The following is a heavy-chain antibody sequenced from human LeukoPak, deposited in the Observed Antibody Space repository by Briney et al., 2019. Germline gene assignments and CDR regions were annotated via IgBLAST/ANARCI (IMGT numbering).Heavy chain of an antibody. V-gene: IGHV3-23*01. Sequence: GGSLRLSCAASGFTFSSYAMSWVRQAPGKGLEWVSAISGSGGSTYYADSVKGRFTISRDNSKNTLYLQMNSLRAEDTAVYYCAKPRLVVVTKPWYFDLWGRGTLVTVSS. D-gene: IGHD2-15*01. CDR3: AKPRLVVVTKPWYFDL. J-gene: IGHJ2*01. CDR1: GFTFSSYA. CDR2: ISGSGGST.